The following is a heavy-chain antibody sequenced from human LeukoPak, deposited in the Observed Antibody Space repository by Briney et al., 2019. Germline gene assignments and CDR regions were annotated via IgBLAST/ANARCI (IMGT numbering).Heavy chain of an antibody. CDR1: GFTFSSYA. D-gene: IGHD3-3*01. CDR3: ARDQYYDFWSGYSY. Sequence: GGSLRLSCAASGFTFSSYAMSWVRQAPGKGLEWVSAISGSGGSTYYADSVKGRFTISRDNSKNTLYLQMNSLRAEDTAVYYCARDQYYDFWSGYSYWGQGTLVTVSS. CDR2: ISGSGGST. J-gene: IGHJ4*02. V-gene: IGHV3-23*01.